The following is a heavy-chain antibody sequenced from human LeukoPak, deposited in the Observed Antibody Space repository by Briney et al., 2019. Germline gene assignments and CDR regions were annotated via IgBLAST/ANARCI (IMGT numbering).Heavy chain of an antibody. CDR3: ARDLWFGESESGWFDP. CDR1: GGTFSSYA. V-gene: IGHV1-69*04. D-gene: IGHD3-10*01. J-gene: IGHJ5*02. CDR2: IIPILGIA. Sequence: ASVKVSCKASGGTFSSYAISWVRQAPEQGLEWMGRIIPILGIANYAQKFQGRVTITADKSTSTAYMELSSLRSEDTAVYYCARDLWFGESESGWFDPWGQGTLVTVSS.